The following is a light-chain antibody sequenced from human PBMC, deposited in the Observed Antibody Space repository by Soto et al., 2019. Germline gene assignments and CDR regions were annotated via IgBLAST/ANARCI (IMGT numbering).Light chain of an antibody. CDR1: QSVSSSY. J-gene: IGKJ1*01. CDR2: AAS. V-gene: IGKV3-20*01. Sequence: EIVLTQSPGTLSLSPGERATLSCWASQSVSSSYLAWYQQKPGQAPRLLIYAASSRATGIPDRFSGSGSGTDFTLTISRLEPEDFAVYYCQQYGSSPKTFGQGTKVEIK. CDR3: QQYGSSPKT.